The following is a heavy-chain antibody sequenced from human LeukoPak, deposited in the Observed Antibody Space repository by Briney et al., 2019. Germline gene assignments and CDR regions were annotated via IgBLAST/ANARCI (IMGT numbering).Heavy chain of an antibody. CDR2: IYTSGST. D-gene: IGHD6-13*01. J-gene: IGHJ4*02. V-gene: IGHV4-61*02. CDR1: GVSISSGSYY. CDR3: ARGLSSGWYSIFDY. Sequence: SETLSLTCTVSGVSISSGSYYWSWIRQPAGKGLEWIGRIYTSGSTNYNPSLKSRVTISVDTSKNQFSLKLSSVTAADTAVYYCARGLSSGWYSIFDYWGQGTLVTVSS.